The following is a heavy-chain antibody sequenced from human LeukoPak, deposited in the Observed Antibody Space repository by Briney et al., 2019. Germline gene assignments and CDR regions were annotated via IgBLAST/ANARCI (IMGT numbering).Heavy chain of an antibody. J-gene: IGHJ4*02. Sequence: PGGSLRLSCAASGFTFSSYAMSWVRQAPGKGLEWVSAISGSGGSTYYADPVKGRFTISRDNSKNTLYLQMNSLRAEDTAVYYCAKGPGRYYGSGSYPLFDYWGQGTLVTVSS. CDR1: GFTFSSYA. CDR3: AKGPGRYYGSGSYPLFDY. D-gene: IGHD3-10*01. CDR2: ISGSGGST. V-gene: IGHV3-23*01.